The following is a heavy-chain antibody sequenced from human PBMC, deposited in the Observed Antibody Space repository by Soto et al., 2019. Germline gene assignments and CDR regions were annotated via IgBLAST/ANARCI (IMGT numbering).Heavy chain of an antibody. J-gene: IGHJ4*02. V-gene: IGHV1-18*01. Sequence: VQLVQSGAEVKEPGASVKVSCKASGYTFTSYGISWVRQAPGQGLEWMGWISAYNGNTKYAQKFQGRVTMTTDTYTSTAYMELRSMRSDDTAVYYCARAWYCSGGSCYSDYWGQGTLVTVSS. CDR2: ISAYNGNT. CDR3: ARAWYCSGGSCYSDY. CDR1: GYTFTSYG. D-gene: IGHD2-15*01.